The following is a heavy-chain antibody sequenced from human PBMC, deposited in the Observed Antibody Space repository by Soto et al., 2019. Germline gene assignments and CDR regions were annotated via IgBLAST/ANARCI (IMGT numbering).Heavy chain of an antibody. V-gene: IGHV4-34*01. Sequence: QVQLQQWGAGLLKPSETLSLKCAVTGGSVSGYYWSWIRQPPGKGLEWIGEVKDGGHTNYSPSLRGRVTISSDTYNSLFSLRLNSVSAADTGVYYCARGQEGVVATHWDHGSLVTVSS. J-gene: IGHJ4*01. CDR3: ARGQEGVVATH. D-gene: IGHD5-12*01. CDR1: GGSVSGYY. CDR2: VKDGGHT.